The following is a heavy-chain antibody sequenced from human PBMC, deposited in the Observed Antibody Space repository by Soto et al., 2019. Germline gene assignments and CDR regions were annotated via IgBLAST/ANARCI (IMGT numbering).Heavy chain of an antibody. CDR1: GGTFSSYA. CDR2: IIPIFGTA. CDR3: ARATDRYDFWSGYWQSDYYYGMDV. V-gene: IGHV1-69*13. Sequence: SVKVSCKASGGTFSSYAISWVRQAPGQGLEWMGGIIPIFGTANYAQKFQGRVTITADESTSTAYMELSSLRSEDTAVYYCARATDRYDFWSGYWQSDYYYGMDVWGQGTTVTVSS. D-gene: IGHD3-3*01. J-gene: IGHJ6*02.